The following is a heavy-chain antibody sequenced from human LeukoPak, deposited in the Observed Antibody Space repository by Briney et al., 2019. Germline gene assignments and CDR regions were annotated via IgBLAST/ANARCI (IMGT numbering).Heavy chain of an antibody. CDR2: ISSSSSHI. D-gene: IGHD3-10*01. CDR3: ARDTRFGALYDSSYHGMDV. V-gene: IGHV3-21*01. Sequence: SGGSLRLSCAASGFIFSTYSMNWVRQAPGKGLEWVSSISSSSSHIYYADSVKGRLTISRDNAKNSLYLQIYSLRAQDTAVYYCARDTRFGALYDSSYHGMDVWGKGTTVTVPS. J-gene: IGHJ6*04. CDR1: GFIFSTYS.